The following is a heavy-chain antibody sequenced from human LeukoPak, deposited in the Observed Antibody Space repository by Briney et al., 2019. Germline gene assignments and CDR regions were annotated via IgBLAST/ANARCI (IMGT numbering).Heavy chain of an antibody. V-gene: IGHV3-48*04. CDR1: GFTFSSYS. CDR3: ARSSIMYYDILTGYPQHTPNFDY. Sequence: GGSLRLSCAASGFTFSSYSMNWVRQAPGKGLEWVSYISSSGSTIYYADSVKGRFTTSRDNAKNSLYLQMNSLRAEDTAVYYCARSSIMYYDILTGYPQHTPNFDYWGQGTLVTVSS. D-gene: IGHD3-9*01. J-gene: IGHJ4*02. CDR2: ISSSGSTI.